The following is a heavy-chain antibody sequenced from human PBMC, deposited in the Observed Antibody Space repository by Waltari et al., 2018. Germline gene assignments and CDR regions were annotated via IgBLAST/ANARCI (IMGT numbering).Heavy chain of an antibody. CDR3: ARSSGYCSGGSCYSPAFDI. Sequence: QVQLVQSGAEVKKPGASVKVSCKASGYTFTGYYMHWVRQAPGQGLEWMGRINPKSVGTNYAQKFQGRVSMTGETSISTAYMGLSRLRSDDTAVYYCARSSGYCSGGSCYSPAFDIWGQGTMVTVSS. V-gene: IGHV1-2*02. CDR2: INPKSVGT. J-gene: IGHJ3*02. D-gene: IGHD2-15*01. CDR1: GYTFTGYY.